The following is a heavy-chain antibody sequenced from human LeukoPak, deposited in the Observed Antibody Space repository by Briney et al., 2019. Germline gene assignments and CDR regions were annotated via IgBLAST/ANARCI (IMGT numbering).Heavy chain of an antibody. CDR2: INHSGST. D-gene: IGHD1-26*01. V-gene: IGHV4-34*01. Sequence: SETLSLTCAVYGGSFSGHYWSWIRQPPGKGLEWIGEINHSGSTNYNPSLKSRVTISVDTSKNQFSLKLSSVTAADTAVYYCARVTRGSSVDYWGQGTLVTVSS. CDR3: ARVTRGSSVDY. J-gene: IGHJ4*02. CDR1: GGSFSGHY.